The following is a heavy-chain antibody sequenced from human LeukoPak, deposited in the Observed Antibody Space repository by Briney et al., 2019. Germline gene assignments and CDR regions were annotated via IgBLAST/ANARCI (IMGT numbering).Heavy chain of an antibody. V-gene: IGHV3-30*18. D-gene: IGHD5-18*01. J-gene: IGHJ4*02. CDR1: GFTFSSYG. Sequence: PGGSLRLSCAASGFTFSSYGMHWVRPAPGKGLEWVAVISYDGSNKYYADSVKGRFTISRDNSKNTLYLQMNSLRAEDTAVYYCAKRSYGSDWGQGTLVTVSS. CDR3: AKRSYGSD. CDR2: ISYDGSNK.